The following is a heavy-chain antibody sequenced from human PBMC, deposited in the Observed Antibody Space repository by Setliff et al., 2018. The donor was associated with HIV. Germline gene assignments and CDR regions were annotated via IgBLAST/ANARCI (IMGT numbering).Heavy chain of an antibody. Sequence: ASVKVSCKASGYTFTSYGLSWVRQAPGQGLEWMGWISAYNGNTNYAQKVQGRVTMTTDTSTNTAYMELRSLRSEDTAVYYCARGIHADPYPPADYWGQGTLVTVSS. CDR1: GYTFTSYG. J-gene: IGHJ4*02. CDR3: ARGIHADPYPPADY. V-gene: IGHV1-18*01. D-gene: IGHD5-18*01. CDR2: ISAYNGNT.